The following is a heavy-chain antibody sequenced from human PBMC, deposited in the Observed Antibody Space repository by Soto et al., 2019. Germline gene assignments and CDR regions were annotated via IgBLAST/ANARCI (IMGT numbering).Heavy chain of an antibody. CDR1: GLTVRSNY. CDR3: ARTAVAGPQDY. Sequence: EVQLVESGGGLIQPGGSLRLSCAASGLTVRSNYMSWVRQAPGKGLEWVSIIYSDSSTYYADSVKGRFTISRDNSKNTLYLQMNSLRGEDTAVYYCARTAVAGPQDYWGQGTLVTVSS. CDR2: IYSDSST. V-gene: IGHV3-53*01. D-gene: IGHD6-19*01. J-gene: IGHJ4*02.